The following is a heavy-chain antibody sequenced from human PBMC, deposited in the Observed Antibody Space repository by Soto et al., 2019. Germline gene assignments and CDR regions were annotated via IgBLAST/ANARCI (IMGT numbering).Heavy chain of an antibody. V-gene: IGHV4-39*01. CDR3: ARADTWNYFFDY. CDR1: GGSISISTYY. J-gene: IGHJ4*02. Sequence: PSETLGIGCTFSGGSISISTYYWGWIRQPPGKGLEWIGNIDYSGSTYYNPSLKSRVTISVDTSKNQLSLKLSSVAAADTAVHYCARADTWNYFFDYWGQGTMVTVSS. CDR2: IDYSGST. D-gene: IGHD1-7*01.